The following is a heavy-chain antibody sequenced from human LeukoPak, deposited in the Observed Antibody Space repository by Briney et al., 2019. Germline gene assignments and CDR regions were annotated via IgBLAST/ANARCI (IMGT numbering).Heavy chain of an antibody. Sequence: SETLSLTCAVFGGSFSGYYWSCIRQTPGKGLEWIGEINHSGSTHYNPSLKSRVTISADTSKNQFSLKLSSVTAADTAVYYCATYYYTGTYSYFDYWGQGTLVTVSS. V-gene: IGHV4-34*01. CDR2: INHSGST. D-gene: IGHD1-26*01. J-gene: IGHJ4*02. CDR3: ATYYYTGTYSYFDY. CDR1: GGSFSGYY.